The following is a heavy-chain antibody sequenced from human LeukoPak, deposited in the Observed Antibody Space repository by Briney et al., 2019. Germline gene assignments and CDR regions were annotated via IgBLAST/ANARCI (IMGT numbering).Heavy chain of an antibody. V-gene: IGHV5-51*01. D-gene: IGHD3-10*01. J-gene: IGHJ2*01. Sequence: GESLKISCQASGYTFTSYWIGWVRQMPGKGLECMGIIYPDDSDTTYSPSFQGQVTISADKSFSTAYLQWSSLKPSDTAIYYCARLGGDTYYFGSASYPNWYFDLWGRGTLVTVSS. CDR3: ARLGGDTYYFGSASYPNWYFDL. CDR2: IYPDDSDT. CDR1: GYTFTSYW.